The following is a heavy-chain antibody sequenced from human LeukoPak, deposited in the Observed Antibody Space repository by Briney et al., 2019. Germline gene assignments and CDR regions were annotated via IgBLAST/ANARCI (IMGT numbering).Heavy chain of an antibody. V-gene: IGHV4-59*08. CDR3: ARHVEMATYWYFDL. J-gene: IGHJ2*01. CDR1: GGSISSYY. D-gene: IGHD5-24*01. Sequence: SETLSLTCTVSGGSISSYYWSWIRQPPGKRLEWMGYIYYSGRTNYNPSLKSRVTISVDTSKNQFSLKLSSVTAADTAVYYCARHVEMATYWYFDLWGRGTLVTVSS. CDR2: IYYSGRT.